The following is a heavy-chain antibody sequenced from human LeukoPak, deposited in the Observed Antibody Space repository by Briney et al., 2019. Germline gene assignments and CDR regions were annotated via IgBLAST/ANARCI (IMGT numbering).Heavy chain of an antibody. CDR1: GVTFSNYW. CDR3: AKLREGSAFDY. J-gene: IGHJ4*02. Sequence: GGSLRLSCEVSGVTFSNYWMSWVRQAPGKGLEWVSAISGSGGSTYYADSVKGRFTISRDNSKNTLYLQMNSLRAEDTAVYYYAKLREGSAFDYWGQGTLVTVSS. V-gene: IGHV3-23*01. CDR2: ISGSGGST.